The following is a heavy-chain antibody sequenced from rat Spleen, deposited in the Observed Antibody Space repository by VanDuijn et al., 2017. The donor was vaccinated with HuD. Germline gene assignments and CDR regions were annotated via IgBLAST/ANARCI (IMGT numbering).Heavy chain of an antibody. CDR1: GFSLTSYG. V-gene: IGHV2S8*01. Sequence: QVQLKESGPGLVQPSRTLSLTCNVPGFSLTSYGVNWVRQPPGKGLEWIAAIWGGGSTYYNSALKSRLSISRDTSKSQVLLKMNSLQTEDTAMYFCAREGPFNPFAYWGQGTLVTVSS. D-gene: IGHD1-3*01. J-gene: IGHJ3*01. CDR2: IWGGGST. CDR3: AREGPFNPFAY.